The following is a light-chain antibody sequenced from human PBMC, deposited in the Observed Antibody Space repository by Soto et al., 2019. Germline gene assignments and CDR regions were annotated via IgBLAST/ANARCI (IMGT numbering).Light chain of an antibody. CDR2: GNS. CDR3: QSYDSSLSAVV. Sequence: QSVLTQPPSVSGAPGQRVTISCTGSSSNIGAGYDVQWYQQLPGTAPKLLIYGNSNRPSGVPDRFSGSKSGTSASLAITGLQAEDEAVYYCQSYDSSLSAVVFGGGTKVTVL. CDR1: SSNIGAGYD. V-gene: IGLV1-40*01. J-gene: IGLJ2*01.